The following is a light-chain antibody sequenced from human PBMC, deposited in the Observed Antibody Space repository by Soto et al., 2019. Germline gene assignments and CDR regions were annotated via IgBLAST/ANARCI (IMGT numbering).Light chain of an antibody. CDR3: QQLDSMPIT. CDR2: TAS. J-gene: IGKJ5*01. V-gene: IGKV1-9*01. CDR1: QGISQY. Sequence: DIHLTQSPSLLSASVGDRVTITCRASQGISQYVAWYQQKPGKAPKLLIYTASILQSGVPSRFSGSGSGTDFVLTISSLQPEDSATYYCQQLDSMPITSGQGTRLEVK.